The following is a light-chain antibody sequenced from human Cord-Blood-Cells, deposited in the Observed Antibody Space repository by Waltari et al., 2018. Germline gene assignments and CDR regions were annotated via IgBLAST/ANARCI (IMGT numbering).Light chain of an antibody. CDR2: AAS. Sequence: DIQLTQSPSSLSASVGDRVTITCRASQSISSYLNWYQQKPGKAPKLLIYAASSLQSWVPSRFSGSGSGTDFTLTISSLQPEDFATYYCQQSDSTPYTFGQGTKLEIK. V-gene: IGKV1-39*01. J-gene: IGKJ2*01. CDR3: QQSDSTPYT. CDR1: QSISSY.